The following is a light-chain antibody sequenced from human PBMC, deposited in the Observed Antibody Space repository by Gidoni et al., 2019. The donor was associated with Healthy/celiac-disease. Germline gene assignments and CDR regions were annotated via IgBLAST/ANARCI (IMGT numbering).Light chain of an antibody. CDR1: QSISSY. J-gene: IGKJ1*01. V-gene: IGKV1-39*01. Sequence: IQMTPSPSSLSASVGDRVTITCRASQSISSYLNWYQQKPGKAPKLLIYAASSLQSGVPSRFSGSGAGTDFTLTISSLQPEEFATYYCQQSYSTPPTFGQGTKVEIK. CDR2: AAS. CDR3: QQSYSTPPT.